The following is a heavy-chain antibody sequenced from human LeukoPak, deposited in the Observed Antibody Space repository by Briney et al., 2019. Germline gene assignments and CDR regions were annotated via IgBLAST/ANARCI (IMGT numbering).Heavy chain of an antibody. D-gene: IGHD2-15*01. J-gene: IGHJ4*02. CDR2: ISSDGSKI. CDR1: GFIFSNYA. Sequence: GGSLRLSCAASGFIFSNYAMHWVRQAPGKGLEWVALISSDGSKIYYADSVKGRFTISRDNSRNTLYLQMNSLRAEDSAVYYCARGLHRRCSGGICYQPFDYWGQGTLVTVSS. V-gene: IGHV3-30*04. CDR3: ARGLHRRCSGGICYQPFDY.